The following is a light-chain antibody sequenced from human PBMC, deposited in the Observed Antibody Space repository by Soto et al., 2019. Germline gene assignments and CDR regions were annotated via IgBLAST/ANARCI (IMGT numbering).Light chain of an antibody. V-gene: IGKV1-5*03. CDR2: KAS. CDR1: QTVMNW. Sequence: DIRMTQSPSTLSASVGDTVAITCRASQTVMNWLAWYQQKPGKAPRLLIYKASKLESGVPSRFSGSGSGTEFTLTISSLQPDDFATYYCQQYNSYPYTFGQGTKLEI. J-gene: IGKJ2*01. CDR3: QQYNSYPYT.